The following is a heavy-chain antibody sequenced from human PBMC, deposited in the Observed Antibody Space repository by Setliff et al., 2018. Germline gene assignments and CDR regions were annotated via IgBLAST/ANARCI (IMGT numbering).Heavy chain of an antibody. V-gene: IGHV3-33*03. CDR3: VTDPPGSGWSFDY. CDR1: GFTFFNHA. CDR2: IWSDGINK. Sequence: PGGSLRLSCGASGFTFFNHAMHWVRQTPGKGLEWVAMIWSDGINKYYGASVKGRFTVSRDNSKKMVYLEMNTLGAEDTALYYCVTDPPGSGWSFDYWGQGTPVTVSS. D-gene: IGHD6-19*01. J-gene: IGHJ4*02.